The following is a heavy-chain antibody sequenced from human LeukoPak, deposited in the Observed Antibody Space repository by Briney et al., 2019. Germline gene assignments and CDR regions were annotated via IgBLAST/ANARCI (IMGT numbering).Heavy chain of an antibody. Sequence: ASVKVSYKASGYTFTGYYMHWVRPAPGQGLEWMGWINPNSGGTNYAQKFQGRVTITRDTSISTAYMELSRVRSDDTAVYYCARAGVGASRAFDIWGQGTMVTVSS. D-gene: IGHD1-26*01. CDR1: GYTFTGYY. CDR3: ARAGVGASRAFDI. V-gene: IGHV1-2*02. J-gene: IGHJ3*02. CDR2: INPNSGGT.